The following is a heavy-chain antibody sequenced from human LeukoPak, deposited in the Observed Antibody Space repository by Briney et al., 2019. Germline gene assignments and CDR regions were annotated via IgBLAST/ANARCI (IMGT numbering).Heavy chain of an antibody. Sequence: GGSLRLSCSASGFTFSSYAMHWVRQAPGKGLEYVSAISSNGGSTYYADSVKGRFTISRDNSMNTLYLQMSSLRAEDTAVYYCVKDPVPRFVVTAPGALWGQGTLVTVSS. J-gene: IGHJ4*02. CDR1: GFTFSSYA. D-gene: IGHD2-21*02. CDR2: ISSNGGST. CDR3: VKDPVPRFVVTAPGAL. V-gene: IGHV3-64D*06.